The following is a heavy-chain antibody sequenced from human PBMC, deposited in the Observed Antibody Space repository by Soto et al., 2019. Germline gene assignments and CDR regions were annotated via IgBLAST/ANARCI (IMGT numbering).Heavy chain of an antibody. V-gene: IGHV4-61*01. D-gene: IGHD3-3*01. CDR2: FYYSVST. CDR3: AREKGKVVRFLAWPHYYGMDV. J-gene: IGHJ6*02. CDR1: GGSVSSGSYY. Sequence: PSETLSLTCTVSGGSVSSGSYYWSWIRQPPGKGLEWIGYFYYSVSTNYNPSLKRRVTRSEDTSKSQFSLKLSSVTAADTAVYYCAREKGKVVRFLAWPHYYGMDVWGQGTTVTVSS.